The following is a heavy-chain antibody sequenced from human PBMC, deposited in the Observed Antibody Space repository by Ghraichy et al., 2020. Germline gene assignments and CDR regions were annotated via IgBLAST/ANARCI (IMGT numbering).Heavy chain of an antibody. CDR1: GGTFSRYA. J-gene: IGHJ6*02. CDR3: AMGVRNWNYYYYGMDV. D-gene: IGHD1-1*01. CDR2: IIPIFGTA. V-gene: IGHV1-69*13. Sequence: SVKVSCKASGGTFSRYAISWVRQAPGQGLEWMGGIIPIFGTANYAQKFQGRVTITADESTSTAYMELTSLRSEDTAVYYCAMGVRNWNYYYYGMDVWGQGTTVTVSS.